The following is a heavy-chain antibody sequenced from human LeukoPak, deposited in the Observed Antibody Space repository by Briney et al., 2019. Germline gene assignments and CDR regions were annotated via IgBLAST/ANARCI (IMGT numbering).Heavy chain of an antibody. Sequence: GRSLRLSSAASGFIFSSNGMHWVRQAPGKGLEWVAVIWYDGSNKYYADSVKGRFTISRDNSKNTLYLQMNSLRAEDTAVYYCARDSYYYDSSGYLDDAFDIWGQGTMVTVSS. J-gene: IGHJ3*02. D-gene: IGHD3-22*01. CDR3: ARDSYYYDSSGYLDDAFDI. V-gene: IGHV3-33*01. CDR1: GFIFSSNG. CDR2: IWYDGSNK.